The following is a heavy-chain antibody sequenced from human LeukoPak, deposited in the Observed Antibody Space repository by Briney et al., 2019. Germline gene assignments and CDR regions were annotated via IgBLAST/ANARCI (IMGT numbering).Heavy chain of an antibody. J-gene: IGHJ4*02. CDR3: ARDRDSSGWDVADY. V-gene: IGHV1-18*01. CDR2: ISPNNGNT. D-gene: IGHD6-19*01. Sequence: GASVKVSCKASGYTFRSFDITWVRQAPGQGLEWMGWISPNNGNTNYAQKFQGRVTMTTDTPTSTAYMEMRSLRSDDTSVYYCARDRDSSGWDVADYWGQGTLVTVSS. CDR1: GYTFRSFD.